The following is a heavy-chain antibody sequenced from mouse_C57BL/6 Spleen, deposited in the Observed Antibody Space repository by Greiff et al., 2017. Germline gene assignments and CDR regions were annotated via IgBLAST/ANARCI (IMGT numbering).Heavy chain of an antibody. CDR1: GYAFSSYW. J-gene: IGHJ3*01. CDR3: ARDYYGSSSWFAY. CDR2: IYPGDGDT. V-gene: IGHV1-80*01. Sequence: QVTLKVCGAELVKPGASVKISCKASGYAFSSYWMNWVKQRPGKGLEWIGQIYPGDGDTNYNGKFKGKATLTADKSSSTAYMQLSSLTSEDSAVYFCARDYYGSSSWFAYWGQGTLVTVSA. D-gene: IGHD1-1*01.